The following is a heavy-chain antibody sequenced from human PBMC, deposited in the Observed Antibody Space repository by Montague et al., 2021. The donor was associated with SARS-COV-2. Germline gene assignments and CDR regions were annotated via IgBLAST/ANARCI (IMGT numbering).Heavy chain of an antibody. CDR1: GFSLSTSGMR. V-gene: IGHV2-70*04. Sequence: PALVKPTQTLTLTCTLSGFSLSTSGMRASWIRQPPGKALEWLARXDWXDDKFYSTSLKTRLTIFKDTSKNQVVLTMTNMDPVDTATYYCARSYYDILTNYYDAFDIWGQGTMVTVSS. CDR3: ARSYYDILTNYYDAFDI. D-gene: IGHD3-9*01. J-gene: IGHJ3*02. CDR2: XDWXDDK.